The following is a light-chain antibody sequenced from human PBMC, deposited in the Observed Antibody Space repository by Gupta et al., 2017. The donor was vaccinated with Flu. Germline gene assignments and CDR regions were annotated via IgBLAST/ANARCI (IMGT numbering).Light chain of an antibody. CDR2: EVN. Sequence: QSALTQPAPVSGSPGQSIIISCTGTSSDIGFDNYISWYQQHPGKAPKLLIFEVNNRPSGISSRFSGSKSDNTASLTISGLQTEDEAYYYCSSFTETNARVFGGGTKVTV. CDR1: SSDIGFDNY. J-gene: IGLJ3*02. CDR3: SSFTETNARV. V-gene: IGLV2-14*01.